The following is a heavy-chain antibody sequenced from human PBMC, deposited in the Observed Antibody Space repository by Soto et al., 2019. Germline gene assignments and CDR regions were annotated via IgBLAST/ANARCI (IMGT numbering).Heavy chain of an antibody. D-gene: IGHD6-19*01. CDR2: ISAYNGNT. CDR1: DYTFTNYG. CDR3: ARSSSGPPPDAFDI. J-gene: IGHJ3*02. V-gene: IGHV1-18*01. Sequence: QVQLVQSGAEVKKPGASVKVSCKACDYTFTNYGISWVRQAPGQGLEWMGWISAYNGNTNYAQKLQGSVTMTTDTSTSTAYMELRSLRSDDTAVYYCARSSSGPPPDAFDIWGQGTMVTVSS.